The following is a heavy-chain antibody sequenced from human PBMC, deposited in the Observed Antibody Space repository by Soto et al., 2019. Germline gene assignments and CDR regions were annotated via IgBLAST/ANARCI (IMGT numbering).Heavy chain of an antibody. Sequence: QVQLVESGGGVVQPGRSLRLSCAASGFTFSSYAMHWVRQAPGKGLEWVAVISYDGSNKYYADSVKGRFTISRDNSKNTLYLQMNCLRAEDTAVYYCARDGWGGWSYYFDYWGQGTLVTVSS. CDR2: ISYDGSNK. CDR1: GFTFSSYA. CDR3: ARDGWGGWSYYFDY. V-gene: IGHV3-30-3*01. J-gene: IGHJ4*02. D-gene: IGHD6-19*01.